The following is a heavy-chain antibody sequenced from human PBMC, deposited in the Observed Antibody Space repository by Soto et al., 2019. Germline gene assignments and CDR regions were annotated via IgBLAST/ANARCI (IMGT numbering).Heavy chain of an antibody. V-gene: IGHV2-5*02. CDR2: IYWDDDK. Sequence: QITLNESGPTVVKPAETLTLTCTFSGFSLTTSGVGVGWIRQSPGKAPEWLALIYWDDDKGYSASLKSRLTITKDTSKTQVVLTMASMDPADTATYYCAHRILRTVFGLVTTTAIYFDFWGQGTPVVVSS. J-gene: IGHJ4*02. CDR3: AHRILRTVFGLVTTTAIYFDF. D-gene: IGHD3-3*01. CDR1: GFSLTTSGVG.